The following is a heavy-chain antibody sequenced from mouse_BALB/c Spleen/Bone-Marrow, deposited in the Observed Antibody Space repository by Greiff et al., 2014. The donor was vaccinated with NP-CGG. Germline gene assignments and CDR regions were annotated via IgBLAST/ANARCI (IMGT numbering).Heavy chain of an antibody. CDR1: GYAFSSSW. V-gene: IGHV1-82*01. J-gene: IGHJ4*01. CDR2: IYPGDGDT. CDR3: ARPLNWDPYAMDY. D-gene: IGHD4-1*02. Sequence: VQLQQSGPELVKPGASAKISCKASGYAFSSSWMNWVKQRPGQGLEWIGRIYPGDGDTKYNGKFKGKATLTADKSSSTAYMQLSSQTSVDSAVYFCARPLNWDPYAMDYWGQGTSVTVSS.